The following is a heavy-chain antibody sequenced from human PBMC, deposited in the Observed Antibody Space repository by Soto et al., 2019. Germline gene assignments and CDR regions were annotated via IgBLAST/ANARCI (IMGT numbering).Heavy chain of an antibody. CDR3: ARDYCTNGVCYGFDY. CDR2: IYYSGST. J-gene: IGHJ4*02. V-gene: IGHV4-59*01. Sequence: PSETLSLTCTVSGGSISSYYWSWIRQPPGKGLEWIGYIYYSGSTNYNPALKSRVTISVDTSKNQFSLKLSSVTAADTAVYYCARDYCTNGVCYGFDYWGQGTLVTVSS. CDR1: GGSISSYY. D-gene: IGHD2-8*01.